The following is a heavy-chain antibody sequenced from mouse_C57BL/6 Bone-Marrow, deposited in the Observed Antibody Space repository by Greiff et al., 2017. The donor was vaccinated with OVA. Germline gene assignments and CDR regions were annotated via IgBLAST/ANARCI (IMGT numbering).Heavy chain of an antibody. CDR3: ARERVTPYYFDY. CDR2: ISYDGSN. Sequence: EVQLQQSGPGLVKPSQSLSLTCSVTGYSITSGYYWHWIRQFPGNKLEWMGYISYDGSNNYNPSLKNRISITRDTSKNQFFLKLNSVTTEDTATYYCARERVTPYYFDYWGQGTTLTVSS. V-gene: IGHV3-6*01. CDR1: GYSITSGYY. J-gene: IGHJ2*01. D-gene: IGHD2-2*01.